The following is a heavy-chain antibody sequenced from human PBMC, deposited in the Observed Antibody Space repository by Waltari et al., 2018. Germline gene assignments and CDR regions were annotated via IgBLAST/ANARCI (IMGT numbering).Heavy chain of an antibody. J-gene: IGHJ4*02. CDR2: IYYSGRP. D-gene: IGHD1-26*01. V-gene: IGHV4-59*11. CDR1: GGSISSHY. Sequence: QVQLQESGPGLVKPSETLSLTCTVSGGSISSHYWSWIRQPPGKGLEWIGYIYYSGRPNHTPSLKSRVTILVDTSKNQYSRKRSSVTAADTAVYYCARGGGSYSGVDYWGQGTLVTVSS. CDR3: ARGGGSYSGVDY.